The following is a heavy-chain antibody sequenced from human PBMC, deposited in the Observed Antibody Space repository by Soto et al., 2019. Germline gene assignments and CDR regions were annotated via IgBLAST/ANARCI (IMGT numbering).Heavy chain of an antibody. J-gene: IGHJ6*03. CDR1: GYTFTSYY. Sequence: QVQLVQSGAEVKKPGASVKVSCKASGYTFTSYYMHWVRQAPGQGLEWMGIINPRGGSTSYAQKFQGRVTMTRDTSTSTVYMELSSLRSEDTAVYYCARGYDFWTGYYYMDVWGKGTTVTVSS. V-gene: IGHV1-46*03. D-gene: IGHD3-3*01. CDR3: ARGYDFWTGYYYMDV. CDR2: INPRGGST.